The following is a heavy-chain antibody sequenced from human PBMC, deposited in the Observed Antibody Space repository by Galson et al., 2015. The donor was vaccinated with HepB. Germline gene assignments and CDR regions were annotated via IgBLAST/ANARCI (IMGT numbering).Heavy chain of an antibody. D-gene: IGHD3-10*01. J-gene: IGHJ6*02. CDR1: GFTFSSYA. CDR2: ISYDGSNK. CDR3: ARDKGWFGGRDYYGMDV. Sequence: SLRLSCAASGFTFSSYAMHWVRQAPGKGLEWVAVISYDGSNKYYADSVKGRFTISRDNSKNTLYLRMNSLRAEDTAVYYCARDKGWFGGRDYYGMDVWGQGTTVTVSS. V-gene: IGHV3-30-3*01.